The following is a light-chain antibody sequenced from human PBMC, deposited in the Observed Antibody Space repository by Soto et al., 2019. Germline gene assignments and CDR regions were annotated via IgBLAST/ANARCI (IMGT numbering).Light chain of an antibody. CDR2: GAS. CDR1: QSVSGRY. Sequence: EIVLTQSPGTLSLSPGERATLSCRASQSVSGRYLAWYQQKPGQPPRLLIYGASSRATGIPDSFSGSGSGTDFTLTISRLEPEDFAVYYCQQYGSSPLTFGGGTKVDIK. V-gene: IGKV3-20*01. CDR3: QQYGSSPLT. J-gene: IGKJ4*01.